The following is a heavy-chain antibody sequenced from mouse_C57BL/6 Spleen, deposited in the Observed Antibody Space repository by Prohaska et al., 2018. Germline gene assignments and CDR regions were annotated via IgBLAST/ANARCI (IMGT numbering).Heavy chain of an antibody. CDR2: IWWDDDK. CDR1: GFSLSTFGMG. J-gene: IGHJ2*01. V-gene: IGHV8-8*01. D-gene: IGHD2-1*01. Sequence: QVTLKESGPGILQPSQTLSLTCSFSGFSLSTFGMGVGWIRQPSGKGLEWLAHIWWDDDKYYNPALRSRVTITKDTSKKQVFLKIANVDTADTATYYCARITDLLLYYFDYWGQGTTLTVSS. CDR3: ARITDLLLYYFDY.